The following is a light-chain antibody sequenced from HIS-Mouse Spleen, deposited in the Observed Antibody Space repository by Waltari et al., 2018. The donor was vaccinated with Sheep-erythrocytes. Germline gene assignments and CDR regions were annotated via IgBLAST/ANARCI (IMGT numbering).Light chain of an antibody. CDR1: SSYVGGYNY. Sequence: QSALTQPASVSGSPGQSITISCTGTSSYVGGYNYVSWYQQHPGKAPKLMIYDVRNRPSGVSNRFSGSKSGNTASLTISGLQAEDEADYYCSSYTSSSTWVFGGGTKLTVL. J-gene: IGLJ3*02. CDR3: SSYTSSSTWV. CDR2: DVR. V-gene: IGLV2-14*03.